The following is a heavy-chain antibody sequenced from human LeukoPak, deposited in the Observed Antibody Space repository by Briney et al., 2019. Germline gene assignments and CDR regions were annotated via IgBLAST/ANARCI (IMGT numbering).Heavy chain of an antibody. Sequence: GGSLRLSCAASGFTFSSYSMSWVRQAPRKGLEWVSSIYFSGSNTFYADSVKGRFTISRDNSHNTLYLQMNSLRAEDTAVYYCANGGNNNDAFDIWGQGTMVTVSS. CDR1: GFTFSSYS. CDR3: ANGGNNNDAFDI. CDR2: IYFSGSNT. J-gene: IGHJ3*02. V-gene: IGHV3-23*05. D-gene: IGHD3-16*01.